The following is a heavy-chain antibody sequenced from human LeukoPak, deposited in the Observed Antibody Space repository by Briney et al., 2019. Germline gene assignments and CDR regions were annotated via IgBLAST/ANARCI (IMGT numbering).Heavy chain of an antibody. CDR1: GFTFSSYA. V-gene: IGHV3-30*04. D-gene: IGHD5-24*01. Sequence: GGSLRLSCAASGFTFSSYAMHWVRQAPGKGLEWVAVISYDGSNKYYADSVKRRFTISRDNSKNTVYLQMNSLRAEDTAVYYCARGRGMATTRPLDYWGQGTLVTVSS. CDR2: ISYDGSNK. CDR3: ARGRGMATTRPLDY. J-gene: IGHJ4*02.